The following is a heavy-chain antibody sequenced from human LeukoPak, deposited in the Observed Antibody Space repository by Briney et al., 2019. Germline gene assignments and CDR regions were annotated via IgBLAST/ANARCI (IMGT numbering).Heavy chain of an antibody. CDR3: ASFSGSGWYVDY. J-gene: IGHJ4*02. V-gene: IGHV4-34*01. CDR1: GGSFSGYY. Sequence: NTSETLSLTCAVYGGSFSGYYWSWIRQPPGKGLEWIGEINHSGSTNYNPSLKSRVTISVDTSKNQFSLKLSSVTAADTAVYYCASFSGSGWYVDYWGQGTLVTVSS. D-gene: IGHD6-19*01. CDR2: INHSGST.